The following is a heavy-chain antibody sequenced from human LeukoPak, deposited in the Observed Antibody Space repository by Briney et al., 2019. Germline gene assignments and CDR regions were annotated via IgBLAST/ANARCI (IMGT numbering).Heavy chain of an antibody. CDR3: GKDRRGFRGDELYPHFDI. CDR2: LSGCVVRT. V-gene: IGHV3-23*01. Sequence: GGALGLFCTASGFNFSQYGMSLVGQDPGKGLEGVSTLSGCVVRTHYPAALKSRFTNSRDNSQDTLHLQMNSLRAEETAVYYCGKDRRGFRGDELYPHFDIWGQGTMVTVSS. D-gene: IGHD5-12*01. CDR1: GFNFSQYG. J-gene: IGHJ3*02.